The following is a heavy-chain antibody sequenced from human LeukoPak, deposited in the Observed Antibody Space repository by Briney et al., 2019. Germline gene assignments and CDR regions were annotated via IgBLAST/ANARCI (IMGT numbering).Heavy chain of an antibody. CDR2: IYHSGST. V-gene: IGHV4-38-2*01. D-gene: IGHD2-15*01. CDR1: GYSFSSGYY. Sequence: PSETLSLTCAVSGYSFSSGYYWGWIRQRPGKGLEWIGSIYHSGSTYYNPSLKSRVTISVDTSKNQFSLKLSSVTAADTAVYYCARVAVCRGGSCYSGWFDPWGQGSLVTVSS. CDR3: ARVAVCRGGSCYSGWFDP. J-gene: IGHJ5*02.